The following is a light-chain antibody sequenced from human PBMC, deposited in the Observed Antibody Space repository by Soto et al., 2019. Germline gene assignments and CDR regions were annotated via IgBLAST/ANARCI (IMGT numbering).Light chain of an antibody. CDR1: SSDVGGYNY. Sequence: QSALTQPASVSGSPGQSITISCTGTSSDVGGYNYVSWYQQHPGKAPTLMIYDVSNRPSGVSNRFSGSKSGNTASLTISGLQAEDEADCYCSSYTSSSTYVFGPGTKLTVL. CDR2: DVS. J-gene: IGLJ1*01. CDR3: SSYTSSSTYV. V-gene: IGLV2-14*01.